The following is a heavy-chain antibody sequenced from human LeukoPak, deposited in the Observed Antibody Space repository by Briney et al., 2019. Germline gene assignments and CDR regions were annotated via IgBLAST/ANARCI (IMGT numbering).Heavy chain of an antibody. D-gene: IGHD3-9*01. V-gene: IGHV3-48*04. CDR3: ARDHDWAFDY. J-gene: IGHJ4*02. CDR2: ISGSSSTV. Sequence: GSLRLSCEASEFTFSSYSMNWVRQSPGKGLEWGSYISGSSSTVDYADSVKGRFTMSRDNTKNSVYLQMNRLTVEDTAIYYCARDHDWAFDYWGQGALVTVSS. CDR1: EFTFSSYS.